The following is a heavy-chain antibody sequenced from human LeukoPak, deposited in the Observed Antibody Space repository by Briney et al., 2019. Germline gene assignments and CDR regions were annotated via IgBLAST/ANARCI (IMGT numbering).Heavy chain of an antibody. D-gene: IGHD6-13*01. V-gene: IGHV1-69*13. CDR3: ARDRGAAAGINWFDP. CDR1: GGTFSSYA. J-gene: IGHJ5*02. CDR2: IIPIFGTA. Sequence: GASVKVSCKASGGTFSSYAISWVRQAPGQGLEWMGGIIPIFGTANYAQKFQGRVTITAVESTSTAYMELSSLRSEDTAVYYCARDRGAAAGINWFDPWGQGTLVTVSS.